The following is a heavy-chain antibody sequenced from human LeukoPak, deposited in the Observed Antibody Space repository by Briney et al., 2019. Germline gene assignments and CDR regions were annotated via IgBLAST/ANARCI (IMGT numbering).Heavy chain of an antibody. D-gene: IGHD1-26*01. CDR2: INQDGGET. Sequence: GGSLRLSCAASGFTFSSYWMSWVRQARGKAPEWVAYINQDGGETYYVASVKGRFTISRDNAKNSLYLQMNSLRAEDTAVYYCAREGSRAYFDYWGQGTLVTVSS. V-gene: IGHV3-7*01. CDR3: AREGSRAYFDY. CDR1: GFTFSSYW. J-gene: IGHJ4*02.